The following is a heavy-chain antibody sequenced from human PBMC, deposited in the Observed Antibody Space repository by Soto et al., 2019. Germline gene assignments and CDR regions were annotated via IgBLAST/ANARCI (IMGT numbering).Heavy chain of an antibody. CDR1: GYTFTGYY. CDR2: INPHSGGT. D-gene: IGHD6-19*01. V-gene: IGHV1-2*02. Sequence: AAVKVSCKASGYTFTGYYMLWVRQAPGQGPEWMGWINPHSGGTSYAQKFQGRVTMTRDTSINTAYMDLSRLTSDDTAVYYCGSSPYRSGWYEERIDYWGQGSLVTVYS. J-gene: IGHJ4*02. CDR3: GSSPYRSGWYEERIDY.